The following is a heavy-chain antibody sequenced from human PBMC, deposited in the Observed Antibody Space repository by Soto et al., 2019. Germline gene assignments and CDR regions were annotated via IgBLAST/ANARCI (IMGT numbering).Heavy chain of an antibody. D-gene: IGHD6-6*01. CDR3: ARDSRAARPSMDV. V-gene: IGHV3-33*01. Sequence: LRLSCAASGFTFSSYGMHWVRQAPGKGLEWVAVIWYDGSNKYYADSVKGRFTISRDNSKNTLYLQMNSLRAEDTAVYYCARDSRAARPSMDVWGQGTTVTVS. CDR1: GFTFSSYG. CDR2: IWYDGSNK. J-gene: IGHJ6*02.